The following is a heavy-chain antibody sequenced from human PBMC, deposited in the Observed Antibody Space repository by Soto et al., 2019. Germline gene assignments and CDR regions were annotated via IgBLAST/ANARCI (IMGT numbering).Heavy chain of an antibody. CDR1: GFTFSSYA. J-gene: IGHJ4*02. Sequence: GGSLRLSCAASGFTFSSYAMSWVRQAPGKGLEWVSAISGSGGSTYYADSVKGRFTISRDNSKNTLYLQMNSLRAEDTAVFYCAKDLLLWFGELFGYFDYWGQGTLVTVSS. CDR3: AKDLLLWFGELFGYFDY. V-gene: IGHV3-23*01. CDR2: ISGSGGST. D-gene: IGHD3-10*01.